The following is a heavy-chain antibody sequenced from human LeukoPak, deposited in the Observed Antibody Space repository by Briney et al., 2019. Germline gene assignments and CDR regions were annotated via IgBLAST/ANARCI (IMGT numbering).Heavy chain of an antibody. Sequence: GESLKISCKGSGYSFTTYWIGWVRQLPGKGLEWMGIIYPGDSDTRYSPSFQGQVTISADKSISTAYLQWSSLKASDTAMYYCARITMVRGVMTFDYWGQGTLVTVSS. CDR3: ARITMVRGVMTFDY. D-gene: IGHD3-10*01. CDR2: IYPGDSDT. CDR1: GYSFTTYW. J-gene: IGHJ4*02. V-gene: IGHV5-51*01.